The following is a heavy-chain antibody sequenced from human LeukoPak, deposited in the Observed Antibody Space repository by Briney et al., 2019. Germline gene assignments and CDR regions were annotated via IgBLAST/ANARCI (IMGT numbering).Heavy chain of an antibody. J-gene: IGHJ4*02. CDR2: ISAYNGNT. Sequence: EASVKVSCKASGYTFTSYGISWVRQAPGQGLEWMGWISAYNGNTNYAQKLQGRVTMTTDTSTSTAYMELRSLRSDDTAVYYCARDFRSSGTTSYYFDYWGQGTLVTVSS. V-gene: IGHV1-18*01. CDR1: GYTFTSYG. D-gene: IGHD1-7*01. CDR3: ARDFRSSGTTSYYFDY.